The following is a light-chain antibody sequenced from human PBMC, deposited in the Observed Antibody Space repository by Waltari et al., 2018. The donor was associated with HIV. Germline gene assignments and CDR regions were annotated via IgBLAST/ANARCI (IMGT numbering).Light chain of an antibody. Sequence: SYDVTQPSSVSVSPGQTARITCSGYALPDQFVYWYQQKPGQAPVFVIYQDTQRPSGIPERFSGSSSGTVATLTIRGVRTEDEADYHCQSADLSGTYWVFGGGTKLTVL. CDR3: QSADLSGTYWV. CDR2: QDT. J-gene: IGLJ3*02. CDR1: ALPDQF. V-gene: IGLV3-25*03.